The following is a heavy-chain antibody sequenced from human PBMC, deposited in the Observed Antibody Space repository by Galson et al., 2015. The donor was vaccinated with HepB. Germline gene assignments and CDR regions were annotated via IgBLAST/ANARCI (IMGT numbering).Heavy chain of an antibody. Sequence: SVKVSCKASGYTFTGYYMHWVRQAPGQGLEWMGWINPNSGGTNYAQKFQGWVTMTRDTSISTAYMELSRLRSDDTAVYYCARQYQLLSSRDAFDIWGQGTMVTVSS. CDR1: GYTFTGYY. J-gene: IGHJ3*02. CDR3: ARQYQLLSSRDAFDI. CDR2: INPNSGGT. V-gene: IGHV1-2*04. D-gene: IGHD2-2*01.